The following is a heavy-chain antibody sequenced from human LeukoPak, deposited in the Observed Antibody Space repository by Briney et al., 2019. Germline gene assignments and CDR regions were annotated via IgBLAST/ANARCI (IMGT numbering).Heavy chain of an antibody. CDR1: GFTFSTYW. CDR3: ARGMGVTTLDR. J-gene: IGHJ4*02. D-gene: IGHD4-23*01. CDR2: INSDGSRT. V-gene: IGHV3-74*01. Sequence: GGSLRLSCAASGFTFSTYWMHWVRQVLGKGLVWVSRINSDGSRTTYADSVKGRLTISRDNAKNTLYLQMNSLRAEDTAVYYCARGMGVTTLDRWGQGTLVTVPS.